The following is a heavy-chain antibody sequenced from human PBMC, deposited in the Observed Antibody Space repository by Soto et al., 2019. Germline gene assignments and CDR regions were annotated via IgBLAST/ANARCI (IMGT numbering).Heavy chain of an antibody. CDR3: ARLATGYSSSWYGIKFDY. J-gene: IGHJ4*02. D-gene: IGHD6-13*01. Sequence: PSETLSLTCTVSGGSISSSSYYWGWIRQPPGKGLEWIGSIYYSGSTYYNPSLKSRVTISVDTSKNQFSLKLSSVTAADTAVYYCARLATGYSSSWYGIKFDYWGQGTLVTVSS. V-gene: IGHV4-39*01. CDR1: GGSISSSSYY. CDR2: IYYSGST.